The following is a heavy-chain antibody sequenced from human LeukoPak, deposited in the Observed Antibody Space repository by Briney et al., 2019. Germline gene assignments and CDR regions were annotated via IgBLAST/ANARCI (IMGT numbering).Heavy chain of an antibody. CDR1: GYSFTSYW. CDR3: ARNRESTGYPDKFDI. D-gene: IGHD3-22*01. V-gene: IGHV5-51*04. Sequence: GESLKISCKGSGYSFTSYWMAWVRQMPGKGLEWMGLIYPGDSDIRYSPSFQGQVTISADKPITTAYLQWSSLKASDSAMYYCARNRESTGYPDKFDIWGQGTMVTVSS. CDR2: IYPGDSDI. J-gene: IGHJ3*02.